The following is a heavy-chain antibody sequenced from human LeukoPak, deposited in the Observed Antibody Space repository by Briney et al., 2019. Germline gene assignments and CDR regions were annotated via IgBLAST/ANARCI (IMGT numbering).Heavy chain of an antibody. CDR3: ARGGVGGYYHGSGIYYNKVAYYYYGMDV. D-gene: IGHD3-10*01. V-gene: IGHV4-39*07. Sequence: SETLSLTCTVSGGSISSSSYYWGWIRQPPGKGLEWIGSSNYSGSTYYNPSLKSRVTISVDTSKNQFSLKLSSVTAADTAVYYCARGGVGGYYHGSGIYYNKVAYYYYGMDVWGQGTTVTVSS. J-gene: IGHJ6*02. CDR2: SNYSGST. CDR1: GGSISSSSYY.